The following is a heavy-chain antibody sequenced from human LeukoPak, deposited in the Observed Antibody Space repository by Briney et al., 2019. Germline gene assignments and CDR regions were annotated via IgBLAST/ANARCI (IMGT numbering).Heavy chain of an antibody. J-gene: IGHJ3*02. CDR1: GGSFSGYY. Sequence: SETLSLTCAVYGGSFSGYYWSWIRQPPGKGLEWIGEINHSGSTNYNPSLKSRVTISVDTSKNQFSLKLSSVTAADTAVYYCAHLRTGTSDVFDIWGQGTKVTVSS. CDR2: INHSGST. CDR3: AHLRTGTSDVFDI. V-gene: IGHV4-34*01. D-gene: IGHD2-8*02.